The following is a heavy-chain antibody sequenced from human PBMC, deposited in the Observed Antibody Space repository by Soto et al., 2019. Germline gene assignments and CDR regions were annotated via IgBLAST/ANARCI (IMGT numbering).Heavy chain of an antibody. D-gene: IGHD2-21*02. CDR1: GGSFSGYY. CDR2: INHSGST. Sequence: SETLSLTCAVYGGSFSGYYWSWIRQPPGKGLEWIGEINHSGSTNYNPSLKSRVTISVDTSKNQFSLKLSSVTAADTAVYYCARGLLGGDCYRPWYYFDYRGQGTLVTVSS. J-gene: IGHJ4*02. V-gene: IGHV4-34*01. CDR3: ARGLLGGDCYRPWYYFDY.